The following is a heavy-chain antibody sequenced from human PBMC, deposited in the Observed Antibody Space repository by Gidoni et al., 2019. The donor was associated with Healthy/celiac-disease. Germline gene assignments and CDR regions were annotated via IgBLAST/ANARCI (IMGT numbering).Heavy chain of an antibody. CDR1: GGSFSGYY. D-gene: IGHD2-21*01. V-gene: IGHV4-34*01. J-gene: IGHJ1*01. CDR3: ARATSYFMAEYFQH. Sequence: QVQLQQWGAGLLKPSETLSLTCAVYGGSFSGYYWSWIRQPPGKGLEWIGEINHSGSTNYNPSLKSRVTISGDTSKNQFSLKLSSVTAADTAVYYCARATSYFMAEYFQHWGQGTLVTVSS. CDR2: INHSGST.